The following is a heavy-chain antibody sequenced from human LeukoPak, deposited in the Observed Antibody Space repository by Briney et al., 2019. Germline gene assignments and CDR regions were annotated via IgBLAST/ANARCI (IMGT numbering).Heavy chain of an antibody. D-gene: IGHD2-21*01. Sequence: GGSLRLSCAASGFTLSDYYMSWIRQAPGKGLEWASYISSSGSTIFYADSVKGRFTISRDNAKNSVFLQMNSLRAEDTAVYYCAREAYRPDYWGQGTLVTVSS. J-gene: IGHJ4*02. V-gene: IGHV3-11*01. CDR1: GFTLSDYY. CDR2: ISSSGSTI. CDR3: AREAYRPDY.